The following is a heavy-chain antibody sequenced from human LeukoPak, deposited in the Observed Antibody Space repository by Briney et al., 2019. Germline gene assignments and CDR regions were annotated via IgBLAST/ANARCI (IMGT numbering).Heavy chain of an antibody. CDR1: GGSFSGYY. Sequence: PSETLSLTCAVYGGSFSGYYWSWIRQPPGKGLEWIGEINHSGSTNYNPSLKSRVTISVDTSKNQFSLKLSSVTAADTAVYYCARLYLPRGVYYYYGMDVWGQGTTVTVSS. V-gene: IGHV4-34*01. CDR3: ARLYLPRGVYYYYGMDV. D-gene: IGHD2-8*01. J-gene: IGHJ6*02. CDR2: INHSGST.